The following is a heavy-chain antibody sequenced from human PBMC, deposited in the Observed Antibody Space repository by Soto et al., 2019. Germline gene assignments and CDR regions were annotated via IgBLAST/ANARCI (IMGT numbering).Heavy chain of an antibody. CDR1: GFTFNRLS. J-gene: IGHJ4*02. D-gene: IGHD2-21*02. CDR2: VSFDGKVT. Sequence: PGGSLRISCTGSGFTFNRLSLHWVRQGPDKGLEWVAVVSFDGKVTYYADSVKGRFTVSRDNSKNTIYLQANSLRAEDTAVYYCAREPYGDSQYFDYWGQGT. CDR3: AREPYGDSQYFDY. V-gene: IGHV3-30*04.